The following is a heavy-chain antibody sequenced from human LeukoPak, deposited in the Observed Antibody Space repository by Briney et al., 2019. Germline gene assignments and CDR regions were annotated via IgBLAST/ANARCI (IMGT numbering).Heavy chain of an antibody. CDR3: ARNGGSYSFDY. CDR1: GGSISSSSYY. Sequence: SETLSLTCTVSGGSISSSSYYWGWIRQPPGKGLEWIGYIDNSGRTNYNPSLKSRVTISLDTSKNQFSLKLSSVTAADTAVYSCARNGGSYSFDYWGQGTLVTVSS. D-gene: IGHD1-26*01. V-gene: IGHV4-61*05. J-gene: IGHJ4*02. CDR2: IDNSGRT.